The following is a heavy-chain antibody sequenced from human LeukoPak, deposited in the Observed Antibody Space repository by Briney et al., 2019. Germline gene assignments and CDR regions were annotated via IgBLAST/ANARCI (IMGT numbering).Heavy chain of an antibody. J-gene: IGHJ4*02. D-gene: IGHD1-26*01. V-gene: IGHV3-7*01. CDR2: IKQDGYEQ. Sequence: GGSLRLSCAASGFTFSDYWMSWVRQTPEKGLEWVGNIKQDGYEQYYVDSVKGRFTISRDNAKNSLYLQMNSLRADDTAVYYCARDKIVGPTTLDYWGQGTLVTVSS. CDR3: ARDKIVGPTTLDY. CDR1: GFTFSDYW.